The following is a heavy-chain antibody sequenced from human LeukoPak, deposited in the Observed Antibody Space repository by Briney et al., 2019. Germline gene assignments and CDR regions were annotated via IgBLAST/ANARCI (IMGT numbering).Heavy chain of an antibody. D-gene: IGHD6-19*01. CDR2: ISYDGSNK. CDR3: ARDHFTVAGNLDF. Sequence: GSLRLSCAASRFTFSSYVMHWVRQAPGKGLEWVAIISYDGSNKYYADSVKGRFTISRDNSKNTLYLQMNSLRAEDTAVYYCARDHFTVAGNLDFWGQGTLVTVSS. J-gene: IGHJ4*02. V-gene: IGHV3-30*04. CDR1: RFTFSSYV.